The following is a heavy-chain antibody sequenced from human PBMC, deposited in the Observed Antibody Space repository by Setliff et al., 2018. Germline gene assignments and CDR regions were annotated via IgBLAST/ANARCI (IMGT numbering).Heavy chain of an antibody. CDR2: IYPGDSDT. V-gene: IGHV5-51*01. J-gene: IGHJ4*02. D-gene: IGHD3-22*01. CDR3: ARSAWGSSGYYPYYFDY. Sequence: GESLKISCKGSGRSFTSFWIGWVRQMPGKGLEWMGIIYPGDSDTRHSPSFQGHVTISADKSITTAYLQWSSLKASDTAMYYCARSAWGSSGYYPYYFDYWGQGTLVTV. CDR1: GRSFTSFW.